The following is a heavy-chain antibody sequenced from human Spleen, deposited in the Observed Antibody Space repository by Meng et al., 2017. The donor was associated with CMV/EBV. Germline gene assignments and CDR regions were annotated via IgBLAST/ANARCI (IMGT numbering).Heavy chain of an antibody. J-gene: IGHJ3*02. CDR2: IYYSGST. V-gene: IGHV4-59*01. CDR1: GGSISSYY. CDR3: AKTTSGEAFDI. Sequence: SETLSLTCTVSGGSISSYYWSWILQPPGKGLEWIGYIYYSGSTNYNPSLKSRVTISVDTSKNQFSLKVSSVTAADTAVYYCAKTTSGEAFDIWGQGTMVTVSS. D-gene: IGHD1-1*01.